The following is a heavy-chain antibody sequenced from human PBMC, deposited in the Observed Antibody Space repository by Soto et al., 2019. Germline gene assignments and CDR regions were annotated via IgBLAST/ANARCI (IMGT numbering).Heavy chain of an antibody. D-gene: IGHD3-22*01. CDR2: IYYSGST. J-gene: IGHJ4*02. CDR3: ARLPPYYDSSGYYGVYVDY. Sequence: SETLSLTVTVCGGSISSSSYYWGWIRQPPGKGLEWIWNIYYSGSTYYNPSLKSRVTISVDTSKNQFSLNLSSVTAADTAVYYCARLPPYYDSSGYYGVYVDYWRQGTLVTVS. CDR1: GGSISSSSYY. V-gene: IGHV4-39*01.